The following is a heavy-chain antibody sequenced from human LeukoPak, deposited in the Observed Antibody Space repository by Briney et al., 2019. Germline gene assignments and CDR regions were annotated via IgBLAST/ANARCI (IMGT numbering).Heavy chain of an antibody. CDR3: ARVPPRVAAPFDY. D-gene: IGHD6-6*01. Sequence: AGESLKISCKGSGYSFPNYWIGWVRQMPGKGLEWMGVIYPGDSDTRYSPSFRGQVTISADKSISTAYLQWSSLKASDTAMYYCARVPPRVAAPFDYWGQGTLVTVSS. CDR2: IYPGDSDT. J-gene: IGHJ4*02. V-gene: IGHV5-51*01. CDR1: GYSFPNYW.